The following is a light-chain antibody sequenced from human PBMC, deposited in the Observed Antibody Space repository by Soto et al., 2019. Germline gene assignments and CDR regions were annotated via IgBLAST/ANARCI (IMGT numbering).Light chain of an antibody. CDR1: SSDIGTYDH. V-gene: IGLV2-14*01. CDR3: ISYTVSRSYV. CDR2: SVS. Sequence: QSALTQPASVSGSPGQSITISCSGTSSDIGTYDHVAWFQQFPGKTPKLVIYSVSDRPSGVSYRFSGSKSGNTAPLTISGLQADDEADYYCISYTVSRSYVFGTGTKVTVL. J-gene: IGLJ1*01.